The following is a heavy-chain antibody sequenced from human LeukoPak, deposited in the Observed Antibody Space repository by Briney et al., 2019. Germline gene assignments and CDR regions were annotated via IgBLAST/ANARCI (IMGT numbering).Heavy chain of an antibody. CDR3: ARRWFDP. V-gene: IGHV1-69*06. CDR2: IIPIFGAA. J-gene: IGHJ5*02. Sequence: SVKVSRKASGGTFGTYAISWVRQAPGQGLEWMGRIIPIFGAAKYAQKFQGRVAITADKATTTVYMELSRLRSEDTAMYYCARRWFDPWGQGTQVTVSS. CDR1: GGTFGTYA.